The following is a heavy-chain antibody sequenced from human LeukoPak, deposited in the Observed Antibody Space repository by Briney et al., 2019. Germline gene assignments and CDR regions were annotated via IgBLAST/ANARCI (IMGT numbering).Heavy chain of an antibody. J-gene: IGHJ4*02. CDR2: INPSTGGT. V-gene: IGHV1-2*04. Sequence: ASMKVSCKASGYIFTNNYIHWVRQAPGQGLEWLGWINPSTGGTKYAQQFQGWVTLTRDTSTSTAYLDLSRLKSNDTAVYYCARGYSSMFIDNWGQGTLASVSS. CDR3: ARGYSSMFIDN. D-gene: IGHD2-2*01. CDR1: GYIFTNNY.